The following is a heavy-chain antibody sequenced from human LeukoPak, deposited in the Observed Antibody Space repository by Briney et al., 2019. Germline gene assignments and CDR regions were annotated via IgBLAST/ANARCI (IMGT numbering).Heavy chain of an antibody. CDR1: GFTFSSYE. CDR2: IWFDGSNI. D-gene: IGHD1-7*01. Sequence: GGSLRLSCAASGFTFSSYEMNWVRQAPGKGLEWVTSIWFDGSNIHYADSVKGRVIISRDNSKSALYLQMNSLRAEDTAVYYCASQANWNYAYWGQGTLVTVSS. J-gene: IGHJ4*02. CDR3: ASQANWNYAY. V-gene: IGHV3-33*08.